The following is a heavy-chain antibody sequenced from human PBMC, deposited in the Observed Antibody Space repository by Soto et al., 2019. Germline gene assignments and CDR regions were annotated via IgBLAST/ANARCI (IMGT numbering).Heavy chain of an antibody. D-gene: IGHD2-2*01. CDR1: GFTFSSYG. CDR2: ISYDGSNK. Sequence: GGSLILSCAASGFTFSSYGMHWVRQAPGKGLEWVAVISYDGSNKYYADSVKGRFTISRDNSKNTLYLQMNSLRAEDTAVYYCAKDQGGIVVIPAAYYFGYRGKRTLGTVSS. J-gene: IGHJ4*01. CDR3: AKDQGGIVVIPAAYYFGY. V-gene: IGHV3-30*18.